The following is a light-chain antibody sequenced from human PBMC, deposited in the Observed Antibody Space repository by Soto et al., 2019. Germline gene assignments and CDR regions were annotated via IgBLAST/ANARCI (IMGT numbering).Light chain of an antibody. CDR3: SSYAGSNNLV. CDR2: EVT. CDR1: SSDVGSYDY. Sequence: QSVLTQPPSASGSLGQSVTISCTGTSSDVGSYDYVSWYQQHPGKAPKFIIYEVTKRPSGVPDRFSGSKSGDTASLTVSGLQAEDEADYYCSSYAGSNNLVFGGGTKLTV. J-gene: IGLJ3*02. V-gene: IGLV2-8*01.